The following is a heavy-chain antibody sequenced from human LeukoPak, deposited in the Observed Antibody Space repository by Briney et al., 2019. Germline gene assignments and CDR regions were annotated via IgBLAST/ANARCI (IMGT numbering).Heavy chain of an antibody. D-gene: IGHD3-3*01. Sequence: SETLSLTCAVYGGSFSGYYWSWIRQPPGKGLEWIGEINHSGSTNYNPSLKSRVTISVDTSKSQFSLKLSSVTAADTAVYYCARDHRPSITIFGEHYYYGMDVWGQGTTVTVSS. CDR2: INHSGST. CDR1: GGSFSGYY. J-gene: IGHJ6*02. CDR3: ARDHRPSITIFGEHYYYGMDV. V-gene: IGHV4-34*01.